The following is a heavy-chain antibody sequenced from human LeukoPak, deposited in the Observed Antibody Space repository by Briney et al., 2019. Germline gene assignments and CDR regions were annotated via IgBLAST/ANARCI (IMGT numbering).Heavy chain of an antibody. CDR3: ARGSVHGDYSFDY. J-gene: IGHJ4*02. V-gene: IGHV1-3*02. CDR2: SNAGNGNT. Sequence: XQAPGXXXEXMGWSNAGNGNTKYSQEFQGRVTITRDTSASTAYMELSSLRSEDMAVYYCARGSVHGDYSFDYWGQGTLVTVSS. D-gene: IGHD4-17*01.